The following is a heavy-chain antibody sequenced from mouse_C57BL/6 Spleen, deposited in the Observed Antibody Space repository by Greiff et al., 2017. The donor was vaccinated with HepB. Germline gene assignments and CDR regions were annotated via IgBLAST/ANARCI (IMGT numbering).Heavy chain of an antibody. CDR3: ARQGPYAMDY. CDR2: IHPNIGST. V-gene: IGHV1-64*01. Sequence: QVQLPQPGAELVKPGASLKLSCMASGYTFTSYWMHWVKQRPGQGLEWIGMIHPNIGSTNYNEKFKSKATLTVDKSSSTAYMQLSSLTSEDSAVYYCARQGPYAMDYWGQGTSVTVSA. J-gene: IGHJ4*01. CDR1: GYTFTSYW.